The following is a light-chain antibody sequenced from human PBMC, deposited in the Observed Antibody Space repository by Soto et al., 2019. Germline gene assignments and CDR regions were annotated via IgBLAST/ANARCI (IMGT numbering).Light chain of an antibody. V-gene: IGKV1-8*01. CDR1: QGISSY. Sequence: AIRMTQSPSSLSASTGDRVTITCRASQGISSYLAWYQQKPGKAPKLLIYAASTLQSGVPSRFSGSGSGTEFTLTISSLQPDDVATYYCQQYYNFRWTFGQGTKVDNK. CDR3: QQYYNFRWT. J-gene: IGKJ1*01. CDR2: AAS.